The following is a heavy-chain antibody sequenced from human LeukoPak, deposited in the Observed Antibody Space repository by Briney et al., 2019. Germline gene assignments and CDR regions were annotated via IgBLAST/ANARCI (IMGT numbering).Heavy chain of an antibody. Sequence: GGSLRLSCSASGFTFSSYAMTWVRQAPGKGLGWVSTVSSSDSSSYYADSVKGRFTISRDNSKNTLYLQMNSLRAEDTAVYYCAKGRGYCSGGSCYSDYWGQGTLVTVSS. CDR2: VSSSDSSS. V-gene: IGHV3-23*01. J-gene: IGHJ4*02. CDR3: AKGRGYCSGGSCYSDY. CDR1: GFTFSSYA. D-gene: IGHD2-15*01.